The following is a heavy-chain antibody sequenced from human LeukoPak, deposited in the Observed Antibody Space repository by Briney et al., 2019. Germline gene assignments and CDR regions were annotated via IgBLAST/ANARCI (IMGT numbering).Heavy chain of an antibody. J-gene: IGHJ4*02. D-gene: IGHD3-3*01. CDR1: GFTFSSYW. CDR2: IKQDGSEK. Sequence: TGGSLRLSCAASGFTFSSYWMSWVRQAPGKGLEWVANIKQDGSEKYYVDSVKGRFTISRDNAKNSLYPQMNSLRAEDTAVYYCARNTIFGVVIMDYFDYWGQGTLVTVSS. CDR3: ARNTIFGVVIMDYFDY. V-gene: IGHV3-7*01.